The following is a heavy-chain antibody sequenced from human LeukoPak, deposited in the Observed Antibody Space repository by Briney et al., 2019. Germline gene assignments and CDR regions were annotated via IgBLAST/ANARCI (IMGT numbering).Heavy chain of an antibody. CDR1: GGSISSYY. CDR3: ARLPYYYDSSGYSDY. J-gene: IGHJ4*02. CDR2: IYTSGST. Sequence: SETLSLTRTVSGGSISSYYWSWIRQPAGKGLEWIGRIYTSGSTNYNPSLKSRVTMSVDTSKNQFSLKLSSVTAADTAVYYCARLPYYYDSSGYSDYWGQGTLVTVSS. D-gene: IGHD3-22*01. V-gene: IGHV4-4*07.